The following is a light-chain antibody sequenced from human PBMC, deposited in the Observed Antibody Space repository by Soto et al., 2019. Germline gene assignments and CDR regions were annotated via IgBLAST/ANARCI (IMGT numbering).Light chain of an antibody. V-gene: IGKV3-15*01. Sequence: EIVMTQSPATLSVSPGERATLSCRASQSVSSNLAWYQQKPGQAPRLLIYGASTRATGIPARFSGSGSGTEFTLTISSLQSEDFAVYYCQQYNTRPWTFGQGTKVDNK. CDR2: GAS. CDR1: QSVSSN. CDR3: QQYNTRPWT. J-gene: IGKJ1*01.